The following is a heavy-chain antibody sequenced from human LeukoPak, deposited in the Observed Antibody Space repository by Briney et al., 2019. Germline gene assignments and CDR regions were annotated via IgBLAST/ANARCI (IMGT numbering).Heavy chain of an antibody. V-gene: IGHV3-21*01. Sequence: PGGSLRLSCAASGFTFSSYSMNWVRQAPGKGLEWVSSISSSSSYIYYADSVKGRFTISRDNAKNSLYLQMSSLRAEDTAVYYCAREKVVRGVKYYYYYGMDVWGQGTTVTVSS. CDR3: AREKVVRGVKYYYYYGMDV. CDR1: GFTFSSYS. J-gene: IGHJ6*02. CDR2: ISSSSSYI. D-gene: IGHD3-10*01.